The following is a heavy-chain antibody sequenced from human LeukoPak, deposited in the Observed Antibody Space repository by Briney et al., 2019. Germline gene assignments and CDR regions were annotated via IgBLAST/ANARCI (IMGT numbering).Heavy chain of an antibody. Sequence: GGSLRLFCAASGFTFSSYAMSWVPQAPGKGLEWVLAISGSGGSTYYAVSVEGRFTISRDNSKNTLYLQMDSLRAEDTAVYYCAKLQKGLSDYWGQGTLVTVSS. CDR1: GFTFSSYA. CDR2: ISGSGGST. D-gene: IGHD2/OR15-2a*01. CDR3: AKLQKGLSDY. V-gene: IGHV3-23*01. J-gene: IGHJ4*02.